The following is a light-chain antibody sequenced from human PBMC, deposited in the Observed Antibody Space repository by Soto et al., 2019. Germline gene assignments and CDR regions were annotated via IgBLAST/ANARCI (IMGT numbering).Light chain of an antibody. J-gene: IGKJ4*01. Sequence: DIPMTQSPSSLSASVGDRVTITCRASQSISSYLNWYQQKPGKAPKLLIYAASSLKSGVPSRFSGSGSGTDFTLTISSLHPEDFAPYYCQQSYSTPLTLGGGTKVEIK. CDR2: AAS. V-gene: IGKV1-39*01. CDR1: QSISSY. CDR3: QQSYSTPLT.